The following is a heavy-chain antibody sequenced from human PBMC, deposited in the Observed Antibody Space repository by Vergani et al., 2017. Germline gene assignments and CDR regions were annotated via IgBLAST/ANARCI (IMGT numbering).Heavy chain of an antibody. CDR2: IYYSGST. CDR1: GGSISSGDYY. J-gene: IGHJ4*02. D-gene: IGHD3-10*01. Sequence: QVQLQQWGAGLLKPSETLSLTCTVSGGSISSGDYYWSWIRQPPGKGLEWIGYIYYSGSTYYNPSLKSRVTISVDTSKNQFSLKLSSVTAADTAVYYCARVGLGEGTKDYWGQGTLVTVSS. V-gene: IGHV4-30-4*01. CDR3: ARVGLGEGTKDY.